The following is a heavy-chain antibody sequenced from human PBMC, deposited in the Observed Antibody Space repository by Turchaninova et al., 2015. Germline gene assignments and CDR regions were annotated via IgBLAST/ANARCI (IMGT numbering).Heavy chain of an antibody. Sequence: QVQLVQSGAEVKKPGASVKVSCKASGYAFTGYYMHWVRKATGQGLEWVGKYKPNSGDTNYAQKIQGTGTLTRDTSISTAYMDLGGLKSCDTAVYYCARDPVLRTGDSVYWGQGTLVTVSS. J-gene: IGHJ4*02. CDR1: GYAFTGYY. D-gene: IGHD7-27*01. V-gene: IGHV1-2*02. CDR3: ARDPVLRTGDSVY. CDR2: YKPNSGDT.